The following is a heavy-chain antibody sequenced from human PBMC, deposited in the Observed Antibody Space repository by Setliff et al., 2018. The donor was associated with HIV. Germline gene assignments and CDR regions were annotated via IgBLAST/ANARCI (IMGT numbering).Heavy chain of an antibody. CDR2: IFSSGST. V-gene: IGHV4-39*01. Sequence: PSETLSLTCTVSGDSVNDRSYFWGWIRQPPGKGLQWIGHIFSSGSTYYNPSLKSRVAISVDTSKNQFSLQLNSVTAADTAVYYCARRMSSGSYYDYWGQGTLVTVSS. D-gene: IGHD1-26*01. CDR1: GDSVNDRSYF. J-gene: IGHJ4*02. CDR3: ARRMSSGSYYDY.